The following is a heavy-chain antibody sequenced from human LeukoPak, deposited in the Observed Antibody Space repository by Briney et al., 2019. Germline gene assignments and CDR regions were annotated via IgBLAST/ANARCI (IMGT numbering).Heavy chain of an antibody. J-gene: IGHJ5*02. Sequence: SETLSLTCTVSGGSISSSSYYWGWIRQPPGKGLEWIGSIYYSGSTYYNPSLKSRVTISVDTSKNQFSLKLSSVTAADTAVYYCARLSYGSGSYVWFDPWGQGTLVTVSS. CDR1: GGSISSSSYY. D-gene: IGHD3-10*01. CDR2: IYYSGST. CDR3: ARLSYGSGSYVWFDP. V-gene: IGHV4-39*01.